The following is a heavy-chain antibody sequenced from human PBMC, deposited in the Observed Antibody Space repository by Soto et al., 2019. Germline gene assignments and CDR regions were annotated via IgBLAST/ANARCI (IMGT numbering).Heavy chain of an antibody. CDR1: GFTFSSYA. Sequence: EVRLLESGGGLVQPGGSLRLSCAASGFTFSSYAMSWVRQAPGKGLEWVSAISGSGGSTYYADSVKGRFTISRDNSKNTLYLQMNSLRAEDTAVYYCAKDPNIVVTAILGYWGQGTLVTVSS. CDR3: AKDPNIVVTAILGY. CDR2: ISGSGGST. V-gene: IGHV3-23*01. J-gene: IGHJ4*02. D-gene: IGHD2-21*02.